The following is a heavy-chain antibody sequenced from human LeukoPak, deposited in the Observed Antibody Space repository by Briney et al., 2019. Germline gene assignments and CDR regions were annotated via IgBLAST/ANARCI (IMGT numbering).Heavy chain of an antibody. CDR2: IRAKPYGGTT. CDR3: GRDLKGDCRGTSCYGGIDY. Sequence: HTGRSLRLSCIASGFTFGDYALSWFRQAPGKGLEWVGFIRAKPYGGTTEYAASVRGRFSISRDDSTSFAYLQMNSLQTEDTAVYYCGRDLKGDCRGTSCYGGIDYWGQGSLVTVSS. D-gene: IGHD2-2*01. J-gene: IGHJ4*02. V-gene: IGHV3-49*03. CDR1: GFTFGDYA.